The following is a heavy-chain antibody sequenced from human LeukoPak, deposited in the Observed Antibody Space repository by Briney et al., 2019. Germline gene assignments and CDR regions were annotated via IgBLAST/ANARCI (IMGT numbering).Heavy chain of an antibody. D-gene: IGHD2-2*01. Sequence: SETLSLTCTVSGGSISSYYWSWIRQPPGKGLEWIGRIYTNGSANYYPSLKSRVTISVDPSKNQFSLKLSSVTAADTAVYYCARGDCTTTSCYYPWGQGTPVIVSS. V-gene: IGHV4-4*08. J-gene: IGHJ5*02. CDR2: IYTNGSA. CDR1: GGSISSYY. CDR3: ARGDCTTTSCYYP.